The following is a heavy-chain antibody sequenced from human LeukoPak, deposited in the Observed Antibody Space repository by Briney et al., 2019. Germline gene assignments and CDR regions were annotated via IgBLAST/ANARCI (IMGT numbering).Heavy chain of an antibody. V-gene: IGHV4-34*01. Sequence: SETLSLTCAVYGGSFSGYYWSWIRQPPGKGLEWIGEINHSGSTNYNPSLKSRVTISVDTSKNQFSLKLSSVTAADTAVYYCARLTRTAAWIYYYYYYMDVWGKGTTVTISS. CDR1: GGSFSGYY. CDR3: ARLTRTAAWIYYYYYYMDV. J-gene: IGHJ6*03. D-gene: IGHD1/OR15-1a*01. CDR2: INHSGST.